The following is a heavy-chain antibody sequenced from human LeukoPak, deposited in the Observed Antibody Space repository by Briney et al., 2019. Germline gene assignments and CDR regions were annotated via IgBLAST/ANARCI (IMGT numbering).Heavy chain of an antibody. CDR2: IIPILGIA. CDR1: GGTFSSYA. D-gene: IGHD6-19*01. V-gene: IGHV1-69*04. Sequence: SVKVSCTASGGTFSSYAISWVRQAPGQGLEWMGRIIPILGIANYAQKFQGRVTITADKSTSTACMELSSLRSEDTAVYYCARVSDSSGWYPFYWGQGTLVTVSS. CDR3: ARVSDSSGWYPFY. J-gene: IGHJ4*02.